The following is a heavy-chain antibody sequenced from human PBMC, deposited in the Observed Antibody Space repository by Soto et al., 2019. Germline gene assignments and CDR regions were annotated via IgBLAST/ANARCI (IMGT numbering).Heavy chain of an antibody. J-gene: IGHJ4*02. V-gene: IGHV3-21*01. D-gene: IGHD5-18*01. CDR3: AGDRPYTAMVPFDY. CDR2: ISSSSSYI. Sequence: GGSLRLSCAASGFTFSSYSMNWVRQAPGKGLEWVSSISSSSSYIYYADSVKGRFTISRDNAKNSLYLQMNSLRAEDTAVYYCAGDRPYTAMVPFDYWGQGTMVTVYS. CDR1: GFTFSSYS.